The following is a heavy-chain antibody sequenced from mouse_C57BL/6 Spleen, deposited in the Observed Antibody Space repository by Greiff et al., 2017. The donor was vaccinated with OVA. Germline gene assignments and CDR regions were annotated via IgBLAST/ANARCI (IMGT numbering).Heavy chain of an antibody. V-gene: IGHV1-50*01. D-gene: IGHD4-1*01. J-gene: IGHJ2*01. CDR3: ARRGLTGTDFDY. Sequence: QVQLKQPGAELVKPGASVKLSCKASGYTFTSYWMQWVKQRPGQGLEWIGEIDPSDSYTNYNQKFKGKATLTVDTSSSTAYMQLSSLTSEDSAVYYCARRGLTGTDFDYWGQGTTLTVSS. CDR1: GYTFTSYW. CDR2: IDPSDSYT.